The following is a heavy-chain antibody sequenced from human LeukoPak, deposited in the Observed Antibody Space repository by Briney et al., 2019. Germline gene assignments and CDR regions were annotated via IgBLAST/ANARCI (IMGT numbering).Heavy chain of an antibody. CDR3: ARDKLYGDYRRFDY. CDR1: GFTFSSYW. D-gene: IGHD4-17*01. Sequence: GGSLRLSCAASGFTFSSYWMHWVRQAPGRGLEWVSVIYSGGSTYYADSVKGRFTISRDNSKNTVYLQMNSLRAEDTAVYYCARDKLYGDYRRFDYWGQGTLVTVSS. CDR2: IYSGGST. J-gene: IGHJ4*02. V-gene: IGHV3-66*01.